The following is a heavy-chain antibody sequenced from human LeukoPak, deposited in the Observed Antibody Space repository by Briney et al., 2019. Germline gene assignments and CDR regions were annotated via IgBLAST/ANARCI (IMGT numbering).Heavy chain of an antibody. V-gene: IGHV3-30*02. Sequence: GGSLRLSCVASGLTFSNFWMTWLRQAPGRGLEWVSFIRNDETEIHYADFAKGRFTISRDKSKNSVFLQMNSLRPNDTAVYYCAKDGGRYRFDYWGQGTMVTVSS. J-gene: IGHJ4*02. CDR1: GLTFSNFW. D-gene: IGHD3-16*02. CDR3: AKDGGRYRFDY. CDR2: IRNDETEI.